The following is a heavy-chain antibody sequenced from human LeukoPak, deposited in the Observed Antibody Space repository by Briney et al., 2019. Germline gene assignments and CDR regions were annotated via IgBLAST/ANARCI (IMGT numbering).Heavy chain of an antibody. J-gene: IGHJ4*02. CDR2: INPSGGST. CDR3: AKDGHRIAAAGPLWY. D-gene: IGHD6-13*01. CDR1: GYTFTSYY. Sequence: ASVKVSCKASGYTFTSYYMHWVRQAPGQGLEWMGIINPSGGSTSYAQKFQGRVTMTRDTSTSTVYMELSSLRAEDTAVYYCAKDGHRIAAAGPLWYWGQGTLVTVSS. V-gene: IGHV1-46*01.